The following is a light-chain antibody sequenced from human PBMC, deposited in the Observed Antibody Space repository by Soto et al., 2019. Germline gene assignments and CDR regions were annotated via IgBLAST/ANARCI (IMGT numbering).Light chain of an antibody. CDR3: LSYADTAYV. Sequence: QSALTQPPSASGSPGQSVTISCAGTSSDVGGYNYVSWYQQYPGKVPKLMIYEVSGRPSGVPDRFSGSKSGNTAFLTVSGLQAEDEADYYCLSYADTAYVLGTGTKLTAL. CDR2: EVS. V-gene: IGLV2-8*01. J-gene: IGLJ1*01. CDR1: SSDVGGYNY.